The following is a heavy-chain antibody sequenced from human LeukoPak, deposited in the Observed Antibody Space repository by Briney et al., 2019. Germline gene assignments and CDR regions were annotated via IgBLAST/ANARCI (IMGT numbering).Heavy chain of an antibody. Sequence: GGSLRLSCAGSGFTSSTSALSWVRQAPGKGLEWVSTISGGAGTTYYADSVKGRFTISRDNSKDTVHLQMNSLRAEDTAVYYCAKNKFSNDWYGFDPWGQGTLVTVSS. J-gene: IGHJ5*02. V-gene: IGHV3-23*01. D-gene: IGHD3-9*01. CDR2: ISGGAGTT. CDR3: AKNKFSNDWYGFDP. CDR1: GFTSSTSA.